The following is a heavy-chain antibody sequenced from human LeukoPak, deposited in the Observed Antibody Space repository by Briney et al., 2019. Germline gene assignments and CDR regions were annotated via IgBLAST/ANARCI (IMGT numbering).Heavy chain of an antibody. CDR3: AKDPSGSYYFDY. CDR1: GFTFSDYY. D-gene: IGHD1-26*01. J-gene: IGHJ4*02. Sequence: NPGGSLRLSCAASGFTFSDYYMSWIRQAPGKGLEWVSYISSSGSTTYYADSVKGRFTISRDNAKNSLYLQMNSLRAEDTAVYYCAKDPSGSYYFDYWGQGTLVTVPS. V-gene: IGHV3-11*01. CDR2: ISSSGSTT.